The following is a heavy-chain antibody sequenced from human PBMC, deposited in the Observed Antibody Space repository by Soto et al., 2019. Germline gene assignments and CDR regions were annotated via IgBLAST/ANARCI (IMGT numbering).Heavy chain of an antibody. CDR1: GGSFSDYY. CDR2: INHSGST. D-gene: IGHD3-10*01. V-gene: IGHV4-34*01. CDR3: ARGYGPIDS. J-gene: IGHJ4*02. Sequence: SETLSLTCAVYGGSFSDYYWSWIRQPPGKGLEWIGEINHSGSTNYSPSLKSRVTISVDTSKNRFSLKRTSVTAADAALYYCARGYGPIDSWGQGTLVTVSS.